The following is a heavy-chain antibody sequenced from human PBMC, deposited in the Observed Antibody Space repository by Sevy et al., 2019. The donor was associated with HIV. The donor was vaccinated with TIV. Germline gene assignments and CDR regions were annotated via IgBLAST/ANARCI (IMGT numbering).Heavy chain of an antibody. CDR1: GFPFNDHA. Sequence: GGSLRLSCAASGFPFNDHAMHWVRVVPGKGLEWVSGISWNSRNIGYAESVKGRFTISRDNTRHSVYLEMHSLRPEDTALYYCAKDINRGCDGVNCYSYYYYFYGLDVWGQGTTVTVSS. J-gene: IGHJ6*02. D-gene: IGHD2-21*01. CDR3: AKDINRGCDGVNCYSYYYYFYGLDV. V-gene: IGHV3-9*01. CDR2: ISWNSRNI.